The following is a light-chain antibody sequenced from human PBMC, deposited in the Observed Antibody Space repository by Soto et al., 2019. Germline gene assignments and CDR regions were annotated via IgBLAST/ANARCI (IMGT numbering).Light chain of an antibody. Sequence: DIQMTQSPSTLSASVGDRITITCRASQSITEWLAWYQQKPGKAPKLLIYKASSLQSGVPSRFSGSGFGTEFTLSISSLQPDAFATYYCQHYSNYPWTFGQGTKVEIK. CDR1: QSITEW. CDR3: QHYSNYPWT. V-gene: IGKV1-5*03. CDR2: KAS. J-gene: IGKJ1*01.